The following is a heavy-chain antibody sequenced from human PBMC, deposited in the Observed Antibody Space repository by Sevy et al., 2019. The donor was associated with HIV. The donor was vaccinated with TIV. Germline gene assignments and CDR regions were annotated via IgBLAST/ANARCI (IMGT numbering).Heavy chain of an antibody. J-gene: IGHJ4*02. CDR3: AKADSRYYYDSSGYYSS. CDR2: ISGSGGST. CDR1: GFTFSSYA. D-gene: IGHD3-22*01. V-gene: IGHV3-23*01. Sequence: GGSLRLSCAASGFTFSSYAMSWVRQAPGKGLEWVSAISGSGGSTYYADSVKGRFTISRDNSKNTLYLQMNSLRVEDTAVYYCAKADSRYYYDSSGYYSSWGQGTLVTVSS.